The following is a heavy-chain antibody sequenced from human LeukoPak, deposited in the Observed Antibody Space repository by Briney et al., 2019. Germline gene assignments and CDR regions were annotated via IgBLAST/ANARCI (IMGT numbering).Heavy chain of an antibody. CDR2: IYYSGST. CDR1: GGSISSYY. CDR3: ARHDCDSSRCSVNWFDP. V-gene: IGHV4-59*08. J-gene: IGHJ5*02. Sequence: PSETLSLTCTVSGGSISSYYWSWIRQPPGKGLEWIGYIYYSGSTNYNPSLKSRVTISVDTSKNQFSLKLSSVTAADTAVYYCARHDCDSSRCSVNWFDPWGQGTLVTVSS. D-gene: IGHD2/OR15-2a*01.